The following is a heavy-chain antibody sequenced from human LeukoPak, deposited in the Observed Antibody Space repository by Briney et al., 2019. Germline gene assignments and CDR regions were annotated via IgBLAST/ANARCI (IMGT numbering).Heavy chain of an antibody. CDR2: ISSSSSYI. CDR3: ARHDRRGWFDP. D-gene: IGHD5-24*01. J-gene: IGHJ5*02. V-gene: IGHV3-21*01. CDR1: GFTFSSYS. Sequence: PGGSLRLSCAASGFTFSSYSMNWVRQAPGKGLEWVSSISSSSSYIYYADSVKGRFTISRDNAKNTLYLQMNSLRAEDTAVYYCARHDRRGWFDPWGQGTLVTVSS.